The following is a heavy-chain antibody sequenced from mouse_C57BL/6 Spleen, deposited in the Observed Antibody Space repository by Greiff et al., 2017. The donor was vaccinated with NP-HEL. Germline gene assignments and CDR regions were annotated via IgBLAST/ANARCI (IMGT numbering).Heavy chain of an antibody. J-gene: IGHJ2*01. D-gene: IGHD2-1*01. CDR3: ARAFYYGNYVPYYFDY. Sequence: QVQLQQSGPELVKPGASVKISCKASGYAFSSSWMNWVKQRPGKGLEWIGRIYPGDGDTNYNGKFKGKATLTADKSSSTAYMQLSSLTSEDSAVYFCARAFYYGNYVPYYFDYWGKGTTLTVSS. CDR2: IYPGDGDT. CDR1: GYAFSSSW. V-gene: IGHV1-82*01.